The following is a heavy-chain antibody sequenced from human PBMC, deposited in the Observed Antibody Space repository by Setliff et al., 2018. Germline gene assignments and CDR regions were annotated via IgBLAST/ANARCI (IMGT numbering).Heavy chain of an antibody. CDR1: GFTFSIYS. J-gene: IGHJ2*01. CDR2: TSSGSNSI. D-gene: IGHD5-18*01. CDR3: ARDPDTSSKVDV. V-gene: IGHV3-48*01. Sequence: GGSLRLSCAASGFTFSIYSMNWVRQAPGKGLEWIAYTSSGSNSIYYADSVMGRFTISRDNAENSLYLQMNSLNADDTAVYYCARDPDTSSKVDVWGRGTLVTVSS.